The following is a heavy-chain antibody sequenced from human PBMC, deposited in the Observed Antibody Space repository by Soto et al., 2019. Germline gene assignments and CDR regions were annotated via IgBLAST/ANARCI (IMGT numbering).Heavy chain of an antibody. CDR3: ARSSIKPQVFMYPFDS. D-gene: IGHD3-3*01. J-gene: IGHJ4*02. CDR2: IYYDGNT. V-gene: IGHV4-39*01. CDR1: GDSVTSDSHY. Sequence: SETLCLTCTVLGDSVTSDSHYRGWIRQPPGKGLESIANIYYDGNTYYNPSLKGRVTISLDTSKNQFSLRLNSVTAADTAVYYCARSSIKPQVFMYPFDSWSQGTLVTVSS.